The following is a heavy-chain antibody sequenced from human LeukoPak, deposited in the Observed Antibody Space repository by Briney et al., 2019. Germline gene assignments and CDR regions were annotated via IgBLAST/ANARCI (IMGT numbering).Heavy chain of an antibody. J-gene: IGHJ4*02. CDR2: ISSSSSYI. V-gene: IGHV3-21*01. CDR3: ARDIKGKVVRGVITYFDY. D-gene: IGHD3-10*01. CDR1: GFTFSSYS. Sequence: GGSLRLSCAASGFTFSSYSMNWVRQAPGKGLEWVSSISSSSSYIYYADSVKGRFTISRDNAKNSLYLQMNSLRAEDTAVYYCARDIKGKVVRGVITYFDYWGQGTLVTVSS.